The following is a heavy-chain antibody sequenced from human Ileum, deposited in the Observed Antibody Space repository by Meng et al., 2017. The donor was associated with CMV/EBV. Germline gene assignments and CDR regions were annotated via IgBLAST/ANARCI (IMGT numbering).Heavy chain of an antibody. J-gene: IGHJ4*02. V-gene: IGHV4-59*01. D-gene: IGHD5-24*01. CDR2: FYYTGST. CDR1: GGSISDFP. CDR3: ARINGYNLNSIDY. Sequence: SETLSLTCTASGGSISDFPWSWIRPPPGKGLEWMGCFYYTGSTSYNPSPKSRVTISLDTSKNHSSLKLRSVPAADTAMYYCARINGYNLNSIDYWGQGTLVTVSS.